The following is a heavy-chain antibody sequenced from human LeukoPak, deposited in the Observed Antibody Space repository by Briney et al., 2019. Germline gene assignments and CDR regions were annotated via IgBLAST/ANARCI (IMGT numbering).Heavy chain of an antibody. V-gene: IGHV4-34*01. D-gene: IGHD1-26*01. CDR3: ARKTSGSYSRYWYFDL. J-gene: IGHJ2*01. Sequence: PSETLSLTCAVYGGSFSGYYRSWIRQPPGKGLEWIGEINHSGSTNYNPSLKSRVTISVDTSKNQFSLKLSSVTAADTAVYYCARKTSGSYSRYWYFDLWGRGTLVTVSS. CDR1: GGSFSGYY. CDR2: INHSGST.